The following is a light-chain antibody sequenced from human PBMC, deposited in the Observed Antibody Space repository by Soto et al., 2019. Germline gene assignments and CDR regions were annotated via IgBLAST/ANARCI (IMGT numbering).Light chain of an antibody. J-gene: IGKJ2*01. CDR3: QQFNNWPHT. CDR1: QSVNQK. Sequence: EIVLTQSPATLSVSPGERATLSCRASQSVNQKLGWYQQKPGQAPRLLIYVASYRATGIPARFSGSGSGTEYTLTITNLQAEDFAGYYCQQFNNWPHTFGQGTKVDI. CDR2: VAS. V-gene: IGKV3-15*01.